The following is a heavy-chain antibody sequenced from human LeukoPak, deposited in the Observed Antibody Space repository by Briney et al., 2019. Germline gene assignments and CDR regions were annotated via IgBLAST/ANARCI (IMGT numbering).Heavy chain of an antibody. CDR2: IWYDGSNK. V-gene: IGHV3-33*01. CDR1: GFTFSSYG. D-gene: IGHD3-10*01. Sequence: GRSLRLSCAASGFTFSSYGMHWVRQAPGKGLEWVAVIWYDGSNKYYADSVKGRFSISRDNSKNTLYLQMNSLRAEDTAVYYCARFRGFYYGLDLWGQGTTVIVSS. J-gene: IGHJ6*02. CDR3: ARFRGFYYGLDL.